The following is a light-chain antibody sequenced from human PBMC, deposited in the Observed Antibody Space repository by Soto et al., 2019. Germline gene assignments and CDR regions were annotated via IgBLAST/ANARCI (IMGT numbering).Light chain of an antibody. Sequence: EIVLTQSPGTLSLSPGERATLSCRASQSVSSSYLAWYQQKPGQAPRPLMYGASSRATGIPDRFSGSGSGIDFTLTISRLEPEDFAVYYCQQYGISPYTFGQGTKLEIK. V-gene: IGKV3-20*01. CDR2: GAS. CDR1: QSVSSSY. CDR3: QQYGISPYT. J-gene: IGKJ2*01.